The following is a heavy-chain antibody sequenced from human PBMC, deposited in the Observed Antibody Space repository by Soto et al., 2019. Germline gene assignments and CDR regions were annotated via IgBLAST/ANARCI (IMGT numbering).Heavy chain of an antibody. CDR2: INPSGGST. D-gene: IGHD2-8*01. J-gene: IGHJ4*02. CDR1: RYTFTHYY. CDR3: ARPPFPGCINGVCYPCDH. V-gene: IGHV1-46*01. Sequence: QVQLVQSGAEVKKPGASVKVSCKASRYTFTHYYIHWVRQAPGQGLEWMGMINPSGGSTDYAQKFQGRVTMTTDTSTTTVYMELSSLRSDDTAVYYCARPPFPGCINGVCYPCDHWGQGTLVTVSS.